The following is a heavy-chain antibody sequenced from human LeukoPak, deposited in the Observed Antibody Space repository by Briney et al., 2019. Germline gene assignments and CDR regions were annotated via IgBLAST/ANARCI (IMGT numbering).Heavy chain of an antibody. CDR1: GYTFTSYD. Sequence: ASVKVSCKASGYTFTSYDINWVRQATGQGLEWMGWMNPNSGNTGYAQKFQGRVTMTRNTSISTAYMELSSLRSEDTAVYYCARDGSTVTTLVYYYYMDVWGKGTTVTVSS. D-gene: IGHD4-17*01. V-gene: IGHV1-8*01. CDR2: MNPNSGNT. J-gene: IGHJ6*03. CDR3: ARDGSTVTTLVYYYYMDV.